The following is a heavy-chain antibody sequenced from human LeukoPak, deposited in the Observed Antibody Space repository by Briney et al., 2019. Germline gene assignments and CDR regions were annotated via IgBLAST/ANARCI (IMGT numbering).Heavy chain of an antibody. J-gene: IGHJ4*02. D-gene: IGHD4-17*01. V-gene: IGHV3-33*01. CDR2: IWYDGSNK. CDR1: GFTFSSYG. Sequence: GGSLRLSRAASGFTFSSYGMHWVRQAPGKGLEWVAVIWYDGSNKYYADSVKGRFTISRDNSKNTLYLQMNSLRAEDTAVYYCARDIHSGDLDYWGQGTLVTVSS. CDR3: ARDIHSGDLDY.